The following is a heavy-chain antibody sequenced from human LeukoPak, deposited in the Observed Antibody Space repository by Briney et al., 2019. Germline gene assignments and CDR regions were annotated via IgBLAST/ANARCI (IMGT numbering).Heavy chain of an antibody. Sequence: ASVKVSCKASGGTFSSYTISWVRQAPGQGLEWMGWISAYNGNTNYAQKLQGRVTMTTDTSTSTAYMELRSLRSDDTAVYYCAGGGVVATILSFDPWGQGTLVTVSS. CDR2: ISAYNGNT. CDR3: AGGGVVATILSFDP. J-gene: IGHJ5*02. V-gene: IGHV1-18*01. CDR1: GGTFSSYT. D-gene: IGHD5-12*01.